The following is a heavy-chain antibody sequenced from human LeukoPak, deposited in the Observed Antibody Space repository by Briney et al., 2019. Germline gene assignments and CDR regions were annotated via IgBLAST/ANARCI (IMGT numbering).Heavy chain of an antibody. J-gene: IGHJ4*02. CDR1: GFTFSSYS. D-gene: IGHD1-26*01. V-gene: IGHV3-21*01. Sequence: GGSLGLSCAASGFTFSSYSMNWVRQAPGKGLEWVSSISSSSSYIYYADSVKGRFTISRDNAKNSLYLQMNSLRAEDTAVYYCARGIGRLASDYWGQGTLVPVSS. CDR3: ARGIGRLASDY. CDR2: ISSSSSYI.